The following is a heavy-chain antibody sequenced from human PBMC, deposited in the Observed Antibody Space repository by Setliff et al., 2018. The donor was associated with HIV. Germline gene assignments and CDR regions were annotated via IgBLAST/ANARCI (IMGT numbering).Heavy chain of an antibody. V-gene: IGHV4-4*08. CDR1: GGSISSYY. D-gene: IGHD6-19*01. CDR3: ARLPPGIAVAGGAFDI. J-gene: IGHJ3*02. Sequence: SETLSLTCTVSGGSISSYYWSWVLQPPGKGLEYIGYIYTSGTTNYNPSLKSRVTISVDTSKTQFSLKLSSVTAADTAVYYCARLPPGIAVAGGAFDIWGQGTMVTVSS. CDR2: IYTSGTT.